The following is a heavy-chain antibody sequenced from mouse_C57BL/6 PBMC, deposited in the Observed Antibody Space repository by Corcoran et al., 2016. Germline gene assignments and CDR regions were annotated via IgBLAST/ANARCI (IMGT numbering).Heavy chain of an antibody. J-gene: IGHJ1*03. CDR3: ARRYYGSPGYFDV. CDR1: GYTFTDYY. D-gene: IGHD1-1*01. Sequence: EVQLQQSGPELVKPGASVKISCKASGYTFTDYYMNWVKQSHGKSLEWIGDINPNNGGTSYNQKFKGKATLTVDKSSSTAYMELRSLTSEDSAVYYGARRYYGSPGYFDVWGTGTTVTVSS. CDR2: INPNNGGT. V-gene: IGHV1-26*01.